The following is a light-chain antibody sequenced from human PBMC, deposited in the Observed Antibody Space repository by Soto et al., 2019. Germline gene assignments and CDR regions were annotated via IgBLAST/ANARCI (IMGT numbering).Light chain of an antibody. V-gene: IGKV1-5*03. CDR3: QQYNSYSPYT. CDR1: QSISSW. Sequence: DIQMTQSPSTLFASVGDRVTITCRASQSISSWLAWYQQKPGKAPKLLIYKASSLESGVPSRFSGSGSGTEFTPTLSSLQPYDFSTYYCQQYNSYSPYTFGQGTKLEIK. J-gene: IGKJ2*01. CDR2: KAS.